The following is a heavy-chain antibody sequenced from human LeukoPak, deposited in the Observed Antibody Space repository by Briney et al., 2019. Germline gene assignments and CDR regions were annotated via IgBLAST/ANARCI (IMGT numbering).Heavy chain of an antibody. V-gene: IGHV3-33*01. CDR1: GFTFSSYG. CDR3: ARDHTIFGVARYYFDY. J-gene: IGHJ4*02. Sequence: PGGSLRLSCAASGFTFSSYGMHWVRQAPGKGLEWVAVIWYDGSNKCYADSVKGRFTISRDNSKNTLYLQMNSLRAEDTAVYYCARDHTIFGVARYYFDYWGQGTLVTVSS. D-gene: IGHD3-3*01. CDR2: IWYDGSNK.